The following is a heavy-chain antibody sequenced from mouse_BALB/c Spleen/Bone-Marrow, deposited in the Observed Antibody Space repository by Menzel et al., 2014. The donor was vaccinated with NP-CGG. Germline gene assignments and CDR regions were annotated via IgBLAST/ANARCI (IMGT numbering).Heavy chain of an antibody. CDR1: GYTFTSYY. D-gene: IGHD1-1*01. CDR3: ARWGTTVVDAMDY. CDR2: IYPGNVNA. J-gene: IGHJ4*01. Sequence: QVQLQQPGPKLVQPGASVRISCKASGYTFTSYYIHWVKQRPGQGLEWIGWIYPGNVNAKHNEKFKGKATLTADKSSSTAYMQLSSLTSEDSAVYFCARWGTTVVDAMDYWGQGTSVTVSS. V-gene: IGHV1S56*01.